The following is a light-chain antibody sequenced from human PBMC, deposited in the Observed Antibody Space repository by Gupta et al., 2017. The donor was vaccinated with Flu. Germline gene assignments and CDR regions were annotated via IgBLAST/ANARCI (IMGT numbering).Light chain of an antibody. J-gene: IGLJ2*01. CDR1: NIGSKT. CDR2: DDS. CDR3: QVWDSSSEHQV. V-gene: IGLV3-21*03. Sequence: SYVLTQPPSVSVAPGKTARITCGGNNIGSKTVHWYQQKPGQAPVLVVYDDSDRPSGIPERLSGSNSGNTATLTISRVEDGDEADYYCQVWDSSSEHQVFGGGTMLTVL.